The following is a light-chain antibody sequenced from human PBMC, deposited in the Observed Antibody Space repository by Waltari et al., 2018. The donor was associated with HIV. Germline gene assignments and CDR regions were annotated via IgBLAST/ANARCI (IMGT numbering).Light chain of an antibody. Sequence: QPALTQPASASGSPGPSITISSTATTSDVGGYTYVSWYQHHPGKAPNLMIYEVSNRPSGVSNRFSGSKSGNTASLTISGLQAEDEADYYCSSYTSSSTPVFGGGTKLTVL. J-gene: IGLJ3*02. CDR3: SSYTSSSTPV. CDR1: TSDVGGYTY. V-gene: IGLV2-14*01. CDR2: EVS.